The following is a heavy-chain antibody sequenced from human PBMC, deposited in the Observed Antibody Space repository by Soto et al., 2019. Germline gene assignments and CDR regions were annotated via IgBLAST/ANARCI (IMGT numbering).Heavy chain of an antibody. Sequence: QVQLVQSGAEVKKPGSSVKVSCRASGGTFSSYAISWVRQAPGQGLEWMGGIIPIFGTADYAQKFQGRITITADTSTSTAYRDLSSLRSEDTAMYYCARDSPYSGGYWQGAFDIWGQGTTVTVTS. CDR2: IIPIFGTA. D-gene: IGHD1-26*01. CDR3: ARDSPYSGGYWQGAFDI. CDR1: GGTFSSYA. J-gene: IGHJ3*02. V-gene: IGHV1-69*14.